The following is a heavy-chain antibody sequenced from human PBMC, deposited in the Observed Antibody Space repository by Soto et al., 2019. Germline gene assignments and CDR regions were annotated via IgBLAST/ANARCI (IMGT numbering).Heavy chain of an antibody. D-gene: IGHD1-20*01. CDR3: ARDPRSITGTTSSEDFQH. Sequence: QAQLMQSGAEVKKPGSSVKVSCKASGGTFSGYAIHWVRPAAGQGLEWMGGIIPLLGITDYGQKFQGRITIAADESTGTAYMDLRGLRSEDTAIYYCARDPRSITGTTSSEDFQHWGQGTLVSVSS. J-gene: IGHJ1*01. CDR2: IIPLLGIT. V-gene: IGHV1-69*01. CDR1: GGTFSGYA.